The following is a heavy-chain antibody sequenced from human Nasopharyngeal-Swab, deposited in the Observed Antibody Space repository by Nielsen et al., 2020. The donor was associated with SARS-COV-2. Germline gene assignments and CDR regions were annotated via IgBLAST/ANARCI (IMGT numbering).Heavy chain of an antibody. Sequence: SETLSLTSTVSGGSVSSGSYYWSWIRQPPGKGLEWIGYIYYSGSTNYNPSLKSRVTISVDTSKNQFSLKLSSVTAADTAVYYCASWFYNYYDSSGYLDYWGQGTLVTVSS. CDR1: GGSVSSGSYY. CDR3: ASWFYNYYDSSGYLDY. V-gene: IGHV4-61*01. CDR2: IYYSGST. J-gene: IGHJ4*02. D-gene: IGHD3-22*01.